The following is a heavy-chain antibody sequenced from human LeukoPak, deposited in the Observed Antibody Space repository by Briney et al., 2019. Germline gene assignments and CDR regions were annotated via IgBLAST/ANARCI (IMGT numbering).Heavy chain of an antibody. J-gene: IGHJ6*02. CDR3: ARAPVFGRYAPYYYYYGMDV. V-gene: IGHV4-34*01. Sequence: SETLSLTCAVYGGSFSGYYWSWIRQPPGKGLEWIGEINHSGSTNYNPSLKSRVTISVDTSKNQFSLKLSSVTAADTAVYYCARAPVFGRYAPYYYYYGMDVWGQGTTVTVSS. CDR2: INHSGST. CDR1: GGSFSGYY. D-gene: IGHD1-26*01.